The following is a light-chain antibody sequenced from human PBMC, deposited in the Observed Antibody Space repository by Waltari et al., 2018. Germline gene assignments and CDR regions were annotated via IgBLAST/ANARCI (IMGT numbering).Light chain of an antibody. CDR3: QQYSSSPAIT. J-gene: IGKJ5*01. Sequence: EIVLTQSPGTLSLSPGDTATLSCRASQIVTGNFLAWYQQKPGQTPRLLIFGASNRATGIPDRFRGSGSVPDFTLTINRLEPEDFALYFCQQYSSSPAITFAQGTRLEIK. V-gene: IGKV3-20*01. CDR1: QIVTGNF. CDR2: GAS.